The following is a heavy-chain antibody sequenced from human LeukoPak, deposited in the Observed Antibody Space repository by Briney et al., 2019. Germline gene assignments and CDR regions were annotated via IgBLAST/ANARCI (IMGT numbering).Heavy chain of an antibody. CDR3: AKDMNSWRDGSGLGDYFDY. V-gene: IGHV3-23*01. D-gene: IGHD6-19*01. CDR1: GFTFSSYA. CDR2: TSGSGRSI. J-gene: IGHJ4*02. Sequence: GVSLRLSCAASGFTFSSYAMSWVRQAPGKGLEWVSGTSGSGRSIHYADSVKGRFTISRDNSKNTLYLQMNSLRADDTAVYYCAKDMNSWRDGSGLGDYFDYWGQGTLVTVSS.